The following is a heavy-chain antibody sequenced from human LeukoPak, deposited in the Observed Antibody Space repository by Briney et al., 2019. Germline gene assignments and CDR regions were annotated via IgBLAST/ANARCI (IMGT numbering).Heavy chain of an antibody. CDR3: ARGVQGFWSGYSVPY. CDR1: GYTFTGYY. CDR2: INPNSGGT. D-gene: IGHD3-3*01. Sequence: ASVKVSCKASGYTFTGYYMHWVRQAPGQGLEWMGRINPNSGGTNYAQKFQGRVTMTRDTSISTAYMELSRLRSDDTAVYYCARGVQGFWSGYSVPYWGQGTLVTVSS. J-gene: IGHJ4*02. V-gene: IGHV1-2*06.